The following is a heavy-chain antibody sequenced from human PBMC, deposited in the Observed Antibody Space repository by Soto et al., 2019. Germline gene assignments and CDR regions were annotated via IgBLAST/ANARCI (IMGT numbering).Heavy chain of an antibody. CDR1: GFTFRNYC. CDR3: ARDQFYYKDNSCRPLNAFDV. CDR2: IGIGSSTK. Sequence: GGSLRLSCAASGFTFRNYCMNWVRQAPGKGLEWVSYIGIGSSTKYYADSVKGRFTISRDNAKNSLYLQMNSLRAEDTAGYYCARDQFYYKDNSCRPLNAFDVRGQGTMVTVSS. V-gene: IGHV3-48*01. D-gene: IGHD3-22*01. J-gene: IGHJ3*01.